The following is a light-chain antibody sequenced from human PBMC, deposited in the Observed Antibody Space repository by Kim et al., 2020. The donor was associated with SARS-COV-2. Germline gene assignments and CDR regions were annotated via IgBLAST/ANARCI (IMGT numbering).Light chain of an antibody. J-gene: IGLJ3*02. V-gene: IGLV1-40*01. CDR1: SSNIGAGYA. CDR3: HSYDSSLSAWV. CDR2: GDN. Sequence: RVTISCTGSSSNIGAGYAVHWYQQLPGAAPKLLIYGDNNRPSGVPDRLSGSKSGTSASLTITGLQAEDEADYYCHSYDSSLSAWVFGGGTKVTVL.